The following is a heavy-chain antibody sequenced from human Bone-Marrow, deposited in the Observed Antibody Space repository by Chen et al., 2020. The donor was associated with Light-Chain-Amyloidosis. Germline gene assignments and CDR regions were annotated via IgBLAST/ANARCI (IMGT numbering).Heavy chain of an antibody. CDR3: SRGGTSLTRYYSPMDV. V-gene: IGHV3-72*01. CDR1: GFTFSDHY. D-gene: IGHD3-9*01. CDR2: SRNKVNGYTT. Sequence: EVHLVESGGGLVQPGGSLRLSCAASGFTFSDHYMEWVRQAPGKGLEWVGRSRNKVNGYTTEYAASVKGRFTVARDDSKNSLYLQMASLRTDDTAVYYCSRGGTSLTRYYSPMDVWGQGTTVTVSS. J-gene: IGHJ6*02.